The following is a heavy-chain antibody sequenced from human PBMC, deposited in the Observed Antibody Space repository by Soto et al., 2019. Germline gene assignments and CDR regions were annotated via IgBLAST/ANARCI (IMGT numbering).Heavy chain of an antibody. D-gene: IGHD3-22*01. Sequence: QITLKESGPTLVKPTQTLTLTCTFSGFSLSTSGVGVGWIRQPPGKALEWLALIYWDDDKRYSPSLKSRLTITKDTSNSQAVLTMTTMDPVDTATYYCAHSPDSSGYYPFYYWGQGTLVTVSS. J-gene: IGHJ4*02. CDR2: IYWDDDK. V-gene: IGHV2-5*02. CDR3: AHSPDSSGYYPFYY. CDR1: GFSLSTSGVG.